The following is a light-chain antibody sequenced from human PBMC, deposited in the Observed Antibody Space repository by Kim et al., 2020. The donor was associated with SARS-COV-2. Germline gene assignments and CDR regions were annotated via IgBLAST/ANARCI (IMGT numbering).Light chain of an antibody. CDR1: SSNIGSNL. Sequence: GQKVTISCSGSSSNIGSNLVHWYQQRPGTAPTLLICRNNQRPSGVPDRCSGSKSGTSASLAISGLRSEDEADYYCAAWDDNLSGRVFGGVTQLTVL. CDR3: AAWDDNLSGRV. CDR2: RNN. V-gene: IGLV1-47*01. J-gene: IGLJ3*02.